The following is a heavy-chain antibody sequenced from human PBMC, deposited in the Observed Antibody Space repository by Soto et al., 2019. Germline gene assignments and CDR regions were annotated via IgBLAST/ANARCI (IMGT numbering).Heavy chain of an antibody. V-gene: IGHV3-23*01. CDR3: TKDGFSVSGKYYFDY. J-gene: IGHJ4*02. D-gene: IGHD3-10*01. CDR2: ISDSGDST. Sequence: EVHLLESGGGLVQPGGSLRLSCAASGFTFSNYAMNWVRQAPGKGLEWVSVISDSGDSTYYADSVKGRFTISRDKSKNTLYLHMNSLTAEDTAVYYCTKDGFSVSGKYYFDYWGQGTLVTVSS. CDR1: GFTFSNYA.